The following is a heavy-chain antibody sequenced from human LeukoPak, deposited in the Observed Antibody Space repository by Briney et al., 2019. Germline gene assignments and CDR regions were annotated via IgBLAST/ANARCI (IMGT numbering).Heavy chain of an antibody. Sequence: SETLSLTCTVSGGSIGSSSYYWGWIRQPPGKGLEWIGSIYYSGSTYYNPSLKSRVTISVDTSKNQFSLKLSSVTAADTAVYYCARLSYCSSTSCYWRVYYYGMDVWGQGTTVTVSS. CDR3: ARLSYCSSTSCYWRVYYYGMDV. CDR1: GGSIGSSSYY. CDR2: IYYSGST. J-gene: IGHJ6*02. D-gene: IGHD2-2*01. V-gene: IGHV4-39*01.